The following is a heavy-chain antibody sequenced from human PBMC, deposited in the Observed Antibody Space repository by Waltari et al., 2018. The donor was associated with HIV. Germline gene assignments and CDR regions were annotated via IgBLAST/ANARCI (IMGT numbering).Heavy chain of an antibody. CDR2: IYYSGSP. V-gene: IGHV4-39*01. CDR3: ARASIAAAGTSFYGYDYYYGMDV. J-gene: IGHJ6*02. D-gene: IGHD6-13*01. Sequence: QLQLQESGPGLVKPSETLSLTCTVSGGSISSSSYYWGWIRQHPGKGLEWLGSIYYSGSPYNNPSLRSGVTISVDTTKNQFSLKLSSVTAADTAVYYCARASIAAAGTSFYGYDYYYGMDVWGQGTTVTVSS. CDR1: GGSISSSSYY.